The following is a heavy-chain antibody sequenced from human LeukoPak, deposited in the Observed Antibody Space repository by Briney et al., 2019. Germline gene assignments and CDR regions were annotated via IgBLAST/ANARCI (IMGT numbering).Heavy chain of an antibody. V-gene: IGHV3-33*08. CDR1: GFTFSSFG. J-gene: IGHJ4*02. CDR2: IWHDGNNK. D-gene: IGHD3-10*01. CDR3: ASGSGSYPNY. Sequence: GGSLRLSCAASGFTFSSFGMHWVRQAPGKGLEWVAIIWHDGNNKYYVDSVKGRFIISRDNSKNILYLQMNSLRAEDTAVYYCASGSGSYPNYWGQGTLVTVSS.